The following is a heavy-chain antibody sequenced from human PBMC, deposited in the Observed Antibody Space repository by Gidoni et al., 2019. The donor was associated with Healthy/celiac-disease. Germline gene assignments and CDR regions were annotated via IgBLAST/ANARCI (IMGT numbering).Heavy chain of an antibody. J-gene: IGHJ4*02. V-gene: IGHV3-9*01. D-gene: IGHD1-26*01. CDR3: AKAPRKWELLGYFDY. CDR1: GFTFDDYA. Sequence: EVQLVESGGGLVQPGRSLRLSCAASGFTFDDYAMHWVRQAPGKGLEWVSGISWNSGSIGYADSVKGRFTISRDNAKNSLYLQMNSLRAEDTALYYCAKAPRKWELLGYFDYWGQGTLVTVSS. CDR2: ISWNSGSI.